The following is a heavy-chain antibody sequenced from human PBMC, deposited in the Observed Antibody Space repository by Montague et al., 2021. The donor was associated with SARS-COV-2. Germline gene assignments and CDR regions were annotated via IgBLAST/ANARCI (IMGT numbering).Heavy chain of an antibody. CDR2: TYYRSKWYN. V-gene: IGHV6-1*01. CDR1: GDSVSSNSGS. J-gene: IGHJ5*02. D-gene: IGHD1-26*01. CDR3: TYHSGSYVWFDP. Sequence: CAISGDSVSSNSGSWNWIRQSPSRGLEWLGRTYYRSKWYNDYSVSVKSRITINPDTSKNQSSMQLNSVTPEDTAMYYCTYHSGSYVWFDPWGQGILVIVSS.